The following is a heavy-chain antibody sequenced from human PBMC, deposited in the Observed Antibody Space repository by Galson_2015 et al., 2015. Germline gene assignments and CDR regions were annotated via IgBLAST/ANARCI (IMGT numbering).Heavy chain of an antibody. Sequence: SLRLSCAASGFTFSSYGMHWVRQVPGKGLEWVAVIPYDGSNKYYADSVKGRFTISRDNSKNTLYLQMNSLRAEDTAVYYCARGADFWSGYYTGGAFDYWGQGTLVTISS. CDR1: GFTFSSYG. V-gene: IGHV3-30*03. CDR2: IPYDGSNK. J-gene: IGHJ4*02. CDR3: ARGADFWSGYYTGGAFDY. D-gene: IGHD3-3*01.